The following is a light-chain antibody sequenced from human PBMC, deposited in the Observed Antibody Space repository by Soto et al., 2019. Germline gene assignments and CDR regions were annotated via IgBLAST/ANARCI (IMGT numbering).Light chain of an antibody. Sequence: EIVLTQSPGTLSLSPGERATLSCRASQSVSSSYLAWYQQKPGQAPRLLIYGASSRATGIPDRFSGSGSGTDFTLTISRLEPEDLAVYDCQQYVSSPRYTFGQGTKLEIK. V-gene: IGKV3-20*01. CDR2: GAS. J-gene: IGKJ2*01. CDR1: QSVSSSY. CDR3: QQYVSSPRYT.